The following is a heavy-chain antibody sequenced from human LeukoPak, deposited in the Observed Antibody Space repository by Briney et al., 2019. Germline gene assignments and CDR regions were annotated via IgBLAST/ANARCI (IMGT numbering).Heavy chain of an antibody. J-gene: IGHJ4*02. D-gene: IGHD5-12*01. V-gene: IGHV3-53*01. CDR1: GFTFSSNY. CDR2: IYSGGST. Sequence: GGSLRLSCAASGFTFSSNYMSWVGQAPGKGLEWVSVIYSGGSTYYADSVKGRFTISRDNSKNTLYLQMNSLRAEDTAVYYCARVGVAIDHFDYWGQGTLVTVSS. CDR3: ARVGVAIDHFDY.